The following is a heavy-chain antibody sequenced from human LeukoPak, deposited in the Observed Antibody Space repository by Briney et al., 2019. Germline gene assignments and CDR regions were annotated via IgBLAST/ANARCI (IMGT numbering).Heavy chain of an antibody. CDR2: INHSGST. CDR1: GDSISSGDYY. V-gene: IGHV4-39*07. J-gene: IGHJ4*02. D-gene: IGHD6-19*01. Sequence: SETLSLTCTVSGDSISSGDYYWSWIRQPPGKGLEWIGEINHSGSTNYNPSLKSRVTISVDTSKNQFSLKLSSVTAADTAVYYCARREAVAGTFGFDYWGQGTLVTVSS. CDR3: ARREAVAGTFGFDY.